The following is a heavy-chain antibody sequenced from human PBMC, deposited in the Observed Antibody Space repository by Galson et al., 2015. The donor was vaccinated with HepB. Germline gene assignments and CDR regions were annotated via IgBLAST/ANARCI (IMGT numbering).Heavy chain of an antibody. CDR1: GFTFSSYA. J-gene: IGHJ4*02. V-gene: IGHV3-23*01. CDR3: AKYSIAVAGPIDY. CDR2: ISGSGGST. Sequence: SLRLSCATSGFTFSSYAMSWVRQAPGKGLEWVSAISGSGGSTYYADSVKGRFTISRDNSKNTLYLQMNSLRAEDTAVYYCAKYSIAVAGPIDYWGQGTLVTVSS. D-gene: IGHD6-19*01.